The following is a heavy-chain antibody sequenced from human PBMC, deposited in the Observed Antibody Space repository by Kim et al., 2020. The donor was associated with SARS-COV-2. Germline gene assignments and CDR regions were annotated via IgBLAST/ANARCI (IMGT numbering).Heavy chain of an antibody. D-gene: IGHD6-13*01. CDR2: ISYDGSNK. Sequence: GGSLRLSCAASGFTFSSYGMHWVRQAPGKGLEWVAVISYDGSNKYYADSVKGRFTISRDNSKNTLYLQMNSLRAEDTAVYYCAKDLTYSSSWYVGSPSGMDVWGQGTTVTVSS. CDR3: AKDLTYSSSWYVGSPSGMDV. V-gene: IGHV3-30*18. CDR1: GFTFSSYG. J-gene: IGHJ6*02.